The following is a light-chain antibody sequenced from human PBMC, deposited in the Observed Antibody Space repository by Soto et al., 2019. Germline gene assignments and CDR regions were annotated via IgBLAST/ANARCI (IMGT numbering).Light chain of an antibody. CDR3: QQYYACPRT. J-gene: IGKJ1*01. V-gene: IGKV1-8*01. CDR1: QALNGN. Sequence: AIRMTQSPSSLSASTGDRVAITCRASQALNGNLAWYQQKSGKAPKVLIYATSTLQSGVPSRLSASASGLDFTLTNNSLQSEDVATYHCQQYYACPRTFGQVTKVELK. CDR2: ATS.